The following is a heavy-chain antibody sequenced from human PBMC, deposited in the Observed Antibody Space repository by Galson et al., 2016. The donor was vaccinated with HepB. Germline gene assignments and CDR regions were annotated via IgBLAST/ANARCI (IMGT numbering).Heavy chain of an antibody. CDR2: ISYDGSNI. J-gene: IGHJ6*02. CDR1: GFTFSRYA. Sequence: SLRLSCAASGFTFSRYAMYWVRQAPGKGLEWVAVISYDGSNIYYADSVKGRFTISRDNSKNTLYLQMNSLRAEDTAVYYCAGDTRPYSNLRHGMDVWGQGTTVTVSS. CDR3: AGDTRPYSNLRHGMDV. V-gene: IGHV3-30-3*01. D-gene: IGHD4-11*01.